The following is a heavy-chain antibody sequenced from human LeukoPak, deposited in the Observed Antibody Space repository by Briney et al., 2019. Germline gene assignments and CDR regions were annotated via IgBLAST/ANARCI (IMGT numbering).Heavy chain of an antibody. J-gene: IGHJ4*02. CDR1: GYSISSGYY. CDR2: IYHSGST. Sequence: SETLSLTCTVSGYSISSGYYWGWIRQPPGKGLEWIGSIYHSGSTYYNPSLKSRVTISVDTSKNQFSLRLSSVTAADTAVYYCARDAWFGAGRTFAYWGQGTLVTVSS. V-gene: IGHV4-38-2*02. CDR3: ARDAWFGAGRTFAY. D-gene: IGHD3-10*01.